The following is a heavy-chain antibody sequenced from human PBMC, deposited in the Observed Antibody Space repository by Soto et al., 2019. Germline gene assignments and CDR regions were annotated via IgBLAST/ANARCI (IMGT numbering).Heavy chain of an antibody. V-gene: IGHV1-69*12. CDR3: ASSVTKYYYYGMAV. Sequence: QVQLVQSGAEVKKPGSSVKVSCKASGGTFSSYAISWVRQAPGQGLEWMGGIIPIFGTANYAQKFQGRVTLPADESRSKAYMELSSLRSEDTAVYYCASSVTKYYYYGMAVWGQGTTVTVSS. CDR2: IIPIFGTA. D-gene: IGHD4-17*01. CDR1: GGTFSSYA. J-gene: IGHJ6*02.